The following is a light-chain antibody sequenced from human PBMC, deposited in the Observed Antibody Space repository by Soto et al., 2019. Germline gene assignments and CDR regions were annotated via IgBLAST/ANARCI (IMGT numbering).Light chain of an antibody. CDR3: SSFAGSFYWV. CDR2: EVS. V-gene: IGLV2-8*01. Sequence: QSALTQPPSASGSPGQSVTISCTGTSSDVGGYNYVSWYQQHPGKAPKLMIYEVSKRPSGVPGRFSGSKSGNTASLTVSGLQAEDEADYYCSSFAGSFYWVFGGGTKLTVL. CDR1: SSDVGGYNY. J-gene: IGLJ2*01.